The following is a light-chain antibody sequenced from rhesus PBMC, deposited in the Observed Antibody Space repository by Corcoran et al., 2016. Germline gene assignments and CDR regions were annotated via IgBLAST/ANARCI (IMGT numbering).Light chain of an antibody. Sequence: DIQMTQSPSSLSASVGDTVTITCRASQGMNNNLAWYQQKPGKVPKLLIYYASTFQSGVPSRFSGSGSWTDFTLTSNILRPEDVATYYCQHGFGIPYSFGQGTKVEIK. CDR3: QHGFGIPYS. CDR1: QGMNNN. CDR2: YAS. V-gene: IGKV1S15*01. J-gene: IGKJ2*01.